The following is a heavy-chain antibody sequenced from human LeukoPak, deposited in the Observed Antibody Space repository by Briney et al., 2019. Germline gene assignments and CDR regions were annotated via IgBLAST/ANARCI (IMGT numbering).Heavy chain of an antibody. D-gene: IGHD2-2*01. Sequence: PGGSLRLSCAASGFSFSNYWMSWVRQAPGKGLEWVASISENGRAKPYVASVRGRFTISRDNTKNTLYLQMNSLRAEDTAVYYCARAMWSIVVVPAADDYWGQGTLVTVSS. V-gene: IGHV3-7*01. CDR3: ARAMWSIVVVPAADDY. CDR1: GFSFSNYW. CDR2: ISENGRAK. J-gene: IGHJ4*02.